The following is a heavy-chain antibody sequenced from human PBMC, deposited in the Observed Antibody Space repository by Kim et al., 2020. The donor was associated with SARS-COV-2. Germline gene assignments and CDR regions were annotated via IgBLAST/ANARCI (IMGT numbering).Heavy chain of an antibody. CDR3: ARSPDGSFDS. J-gene: IGHJ4*02. CDR2: GNT. D-gene: IGHD6-19*01. Sequence: GNTGYAPKFQGRVNMTRDTSISTVYMELSSLRSDDTAMYYCARSPDGSFDSWGQGTLVTVSS. V-gene: IGHV1-8*01.